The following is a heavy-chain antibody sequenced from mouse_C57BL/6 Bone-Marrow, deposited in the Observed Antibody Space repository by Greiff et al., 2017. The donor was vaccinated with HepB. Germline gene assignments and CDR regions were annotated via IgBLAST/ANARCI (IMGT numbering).Heavy chain of an antibody. D-gene: IGHD1-1*01. Sequence: QVHVKQPGAELVKPGASVKMSCKASGYTFTSYWITWVKQRPGQGLEWIGDIYPGSGSTNYNEKFKSKATLTVDTSSSTAYMQLSSLTSEDSAVYYCARSQIYYNYFDYWGQGTTLTVSS. CDR2: IYPGSGST. V-gene: IGHV1-55*01. CDR1: GYTFTSYW. CDR3: ARSQIYYNYFDY. J-gene: IGHJ2*01.